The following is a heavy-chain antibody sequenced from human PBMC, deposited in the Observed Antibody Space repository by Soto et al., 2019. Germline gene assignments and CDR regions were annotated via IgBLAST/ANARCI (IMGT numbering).Heavy chain of an antibody. V-gene: IGHV1-18*01. Sequence: QVQLVQSGAEVKKPGASVKVSCKASGYTFTSYGISWVRQAPGQGLEWMGWISAYNGNTNYAQKLQGRVTMTTDTSTSTGYVERRSLGFDDTAVYYWAGGGGEAEQWLAPLDYWGQGTLVTVSS. CDR3: AGGGGEAEQWLAPLDY. CDR2: ISAYNGNT. D-gene: IGHD6-19*01. CDR1: GYTFTSYG. J-gene: IGHJ4*02.